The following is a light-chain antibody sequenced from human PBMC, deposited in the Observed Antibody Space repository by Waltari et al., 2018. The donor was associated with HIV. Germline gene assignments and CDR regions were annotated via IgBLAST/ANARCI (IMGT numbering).Light chain of an antibody. CDR1: SSHIGDFS. CDR3: AVWDDSLRGGV. J-gene: IGLJ3*02. CDR2: ANN. V-gene: IGLV1-47*01. Sequence: QSVLPQPLSASGTPGQRVTISCSGSSSHIGDFSVSWYQHLPGAAPKLLIYANNQRPSGVPDRFSGSRSGTSASLAISGLRSEDEAVYSCAVWDDSLRGGVFGGGTKLTVL.